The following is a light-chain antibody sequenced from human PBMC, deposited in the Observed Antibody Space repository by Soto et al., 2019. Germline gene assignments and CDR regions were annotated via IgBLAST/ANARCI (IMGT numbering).Light chain of an antibody. Sequence: QSALTQPASVSGSPGQSITISCTGTSSDVGGYNYVSWYQQHPGKAPKLMIYEVSNRPSGVSNRFSGSKSGNTASLTISGLQAEDEADYYCNSYTSSSTHLYVFGTGTKLTVL. CDR2: EVS. CDR3: NSYTSSSTHLYV. CDR1: SSDVGGYNY. V-gene: IGLV2-14*01. J-gene: IGLJ1*01.